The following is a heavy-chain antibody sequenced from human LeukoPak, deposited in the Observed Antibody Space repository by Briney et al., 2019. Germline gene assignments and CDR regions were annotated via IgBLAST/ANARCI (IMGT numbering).Heavy chain of an antibody. D-gene: IGHD1-26*01. J-gene: IGHJ4*02. CDR3: AKRGGALDS. CDR2: ISSSGGKT. CDR1: GFTFSSNA. Sequence: GGALRLSCAASGFTFSSNAMSWVRQAPGKGLEWVSAISSSGGKTYLANSVEGRFTMSRDNSKNMLYLQMNSLRAHDTAVYYCAKRGGALDSWGQGALVTVSS. V-gene: IGHV3-23*01.